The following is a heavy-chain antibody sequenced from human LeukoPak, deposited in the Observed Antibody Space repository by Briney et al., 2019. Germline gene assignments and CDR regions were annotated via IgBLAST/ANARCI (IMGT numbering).Heavy chain of an antibody. J-gene: IGHJ4*02. D-gene: IGHD3-22*01. Sequence: ASVKVSCKASVYTFTGYYMHWVRQAPGQGLEWMGWINPNSGGTNYAQKFQGRVTMTRDTSISTAYMELSRLRSDDTAVYYCASGFSSSFSYDKSGSYFDYWGQGTLVTVSS. CDR3: ASGFSSSFSYDKSGSYFDY. V-gene: IGHV1-2*02. CDR2: INPNSGGT. CDR1: VYTFTGYY.